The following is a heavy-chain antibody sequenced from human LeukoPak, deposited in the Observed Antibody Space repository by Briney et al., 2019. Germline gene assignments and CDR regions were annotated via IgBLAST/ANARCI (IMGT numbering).Heavy chain of an antibody. CDR2: IYDSGST. V-gene: IGHV4-59*08. CDR3: ARHSEPNSNLLWFDP. CDR1: GGSITSYC. Sequence: SDPLSLTRTVSGGSITSYCWSWIRQPPGKGLEWLGYIYDSGSTNYKSSLKSRVTISVDTSKNQFSLKLSSVTAADTAVYYCARHSEPNSNLLWFDPWGQGTLVTVSS. D-gene: IGHD2/OR15-2a*01. J-gene: IGHJ5*02.